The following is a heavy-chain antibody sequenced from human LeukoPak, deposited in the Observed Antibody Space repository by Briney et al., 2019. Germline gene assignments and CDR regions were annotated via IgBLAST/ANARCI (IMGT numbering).Heavy chain of an antibody. CDR3: ALHTIVVVPAAMGH. D-gene: IGHD2-2*01. J-gene: IGHJ4*02. Sequence: ASVKVSCKASGYTFTSYGISWVRQAPGQGLEWMGWISAYNGNTNYAQKLQGRVTMTTDTSTSTAYMELRSLRSDGTAVYYCALHTIVVVPAAMGHWGQGTLVTVSS. CDR2: ISAYNGNT. V-gene: IGHV1-18*01. CDR1: GYTFTSYG.